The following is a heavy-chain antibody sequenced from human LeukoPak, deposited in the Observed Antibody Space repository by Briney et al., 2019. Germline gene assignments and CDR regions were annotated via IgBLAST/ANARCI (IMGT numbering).Heavy chain of an antibody. CDR2: IRNDGRNK. D-gene: IGHD3-10*01. Sequence: PGGSLRLSCGAPGFTFSSYGMHWVRQAPGKGLEWVAFIRNDGRNKYYADSVKGRFTISRDNSKNTLYLDMNGLRPEDTGFYYCAKEYYGSGNYCDYWGQGTLVTVSS. J-gene: IGHJ4*02. CDR1: GFTFSSYG. CDR3: AKEYYGSGNYCDY. V-gene: IGHV3-30*02.